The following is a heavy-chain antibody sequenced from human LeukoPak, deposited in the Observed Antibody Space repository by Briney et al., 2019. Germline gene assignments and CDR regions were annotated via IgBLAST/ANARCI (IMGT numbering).Heavy chain of an antibody. D-gene: IGHD6-6*01. J-gene: IGHJ6*03. V-gene: IGHV3-20*04. CDR2: INWNGAST. CDR3: ARAVCPTIKFCDSSYFMDV. CDR1: GFSFDDLG. Sequence: RPGGSLRLSCAASGFSFDDLGMTWVRQVPGKGLEWVAGINWNGASTGYADSVRGRFTISRDNAKNSLYLQMNSLRAEDTALYYCARAVCPTIKFCDSSYFMDVWGKETTVNVS.